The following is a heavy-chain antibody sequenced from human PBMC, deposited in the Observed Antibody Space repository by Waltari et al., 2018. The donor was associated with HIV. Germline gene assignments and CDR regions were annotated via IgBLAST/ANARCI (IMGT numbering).Heavy chain of an antibody. CDR2: IGSGSTYI. CDR3: AGQELGAGVLDF. J-gene: IGHJ4*02. Sequence: DVQLLESGGGLVKPVGYLRLSCAASGFFFSTYSRTWVRQAPGKWLDGVDSIGSGSTYIFDADSVTCRFTIYRDNAKNSVYLQVNSVAGGDTAVYYCAGQELGAGVLDFWGQGTLVTVSS. CDR1: GFFFSTYS. V-gene: IGHV3-21*01. D-gene: IGHD3-10*02.